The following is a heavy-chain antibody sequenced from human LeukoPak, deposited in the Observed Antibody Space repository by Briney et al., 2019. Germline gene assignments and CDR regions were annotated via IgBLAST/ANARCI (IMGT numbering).Heavy chain of an antibody. Sequence: PSETLSLTCNVSGGSISSNTYFWGWIRRPPGKGLEWIGQIHYSGRPDYNPSLKSRVTISVDTSKNQLSLKVTSVTGADTAVYYCARFGVDYDMDVWGQGTTVTVSS. V-gene: IGHV4-39*07. CDR3: ARFGVDYDMDV. CDR1: GGSISSNTYF. D-gene: IGHD3-16*01. CDR2: IHYSGRP. J-gene: IGHJ6*02.